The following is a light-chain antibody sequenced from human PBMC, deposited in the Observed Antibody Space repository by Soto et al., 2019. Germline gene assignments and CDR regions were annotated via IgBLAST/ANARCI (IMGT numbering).Light chain of an antibody. Sequence: IRMTQSPPSLSASTGYRVTITCRASERVNSYLARYQQKPGRAPELLIYGASTLQSGVPSRFSGIGSGTDFTLTISVLQSEDFATYCCQQYYSYPRNFCGGTKVEIK. CDR3: QQYYSYPRN. CDR2: GAS. CDR1: ERVNSY. J-gene: IGKJ4*01. V-gene: IGKV1-8*01.